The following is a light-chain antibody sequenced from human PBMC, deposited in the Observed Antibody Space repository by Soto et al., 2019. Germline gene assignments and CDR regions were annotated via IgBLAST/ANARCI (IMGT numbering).Light chain of an antibody. J-gene: IGKJ1*01. CDR2: GAS. Sequence: ETVLTPSPGTPSFSPGERATPSCRASPSVDSTYLTWYQQKPGQAPRLLIYGASGRATGIPDRFSGSGSGTDFTLTISRLEPEDFAVYFCQYYDSFRTFGQGTKVDIK. CDR1: PSVDSTY. V-gene: IGKV3-20*01. CDR3: QYYDSFRT.